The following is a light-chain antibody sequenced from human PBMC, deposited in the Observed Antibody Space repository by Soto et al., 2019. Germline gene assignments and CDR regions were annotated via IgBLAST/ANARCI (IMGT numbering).Light chain of an antibody. J-gene: IGKJ5*01. CDR1: QSISSY. Sequence: DIQMTQSPSSLSASVGDRVTITCRASQSISSYLNWYQQKPGKAPKLLIYAASSLQSGVPSRFSGSGSGTDFTLIISSLQPEDFATYYCQQSYSTPPTFGGGTRLEIK. V-gene: IGKV1-39*01. CDR2: AAS. CDR3: QQSYSTPPT.